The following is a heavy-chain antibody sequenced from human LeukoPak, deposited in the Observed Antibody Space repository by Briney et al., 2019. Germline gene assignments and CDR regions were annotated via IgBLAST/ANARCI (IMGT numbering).Heavy chain of an antibody. CDR3: ARESPSRDGWGAYFDY. J-gene: IGHJ4*02. CDR2: ISYDGSNK. V-gene: IGHV3-30*04. Sequence: GGSLRLSCAASGFTFSSYAMHWVRQAPGKGLEWVAVISYDGSNKYYADSVKGRFTISRDNSKNTLYLQMNSLRAEDTAVYYCARESPSRDGWGAYFDYWGQGTLVTVSS. D-gene: IGHD5-24*01. CDR1: GFTFSSYA.